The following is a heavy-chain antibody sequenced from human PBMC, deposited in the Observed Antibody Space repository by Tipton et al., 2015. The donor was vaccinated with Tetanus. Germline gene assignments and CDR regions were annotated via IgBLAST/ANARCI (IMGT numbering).Heavy chain of an antibody. J-gene: IGHJ4*02. Sequence: TLSLTCTVSGGPISSNYWSWIRQPAGKGLEWIGRIYTSGSTNYNPSLKSRVTMSLDTSKNQFSLKLSSVTAADTAVYYCARVRRGATTDLDYWGQGTLVTVSS. V-gene: IGHV4-4*07. CDR3: ARVRRGATTDLDY. CDR1: GGPISSNY. D-gene: IGHD5-12*01. CDR2: IYTSGST.